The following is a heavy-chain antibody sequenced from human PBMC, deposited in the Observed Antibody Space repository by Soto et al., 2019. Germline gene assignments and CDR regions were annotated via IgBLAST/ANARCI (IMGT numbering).Heavy chain of an antibody. V-gene: IGHV1-8*01. D-gene: IGHD2-2*01. Sequence: ASVKVSCKASGYTFTSYDINWVRQATGQGLEWMGWMNPNSGNTGYAQKFQGRATMTRNTSISTAYMELSSLRSEDTAVYYCARAVCSSTSCYPDYWGQGALVTVSS. CDR3: ARAVCSSTSCYPDY. CDR2: MNPNSGNT. CDR1: GYTFTSYD. J-gene: IGHJ4*02.